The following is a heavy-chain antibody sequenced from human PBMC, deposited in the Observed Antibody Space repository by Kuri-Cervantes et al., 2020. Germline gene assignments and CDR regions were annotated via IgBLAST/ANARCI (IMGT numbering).Heavy chain of an antibody. CDR1: GGSFSGYY. J-gene: IGHJ4*02. Sequence: SETLSLTCAVYGGSFSGYYWSWFRRPPGEGLEWIVEINHSGSTNYNPPLKSRVTISVDTSKNQFSLKLISVTAADTAVYYCASGDPGIAAAGHWGDYWGQGTLVTVSS. D-gene: IGHD6-13*01. V-gene: IGHV4-34*01. CDR2: INHSGST. CDR3: ASGDPGIAAAGHWGDY.